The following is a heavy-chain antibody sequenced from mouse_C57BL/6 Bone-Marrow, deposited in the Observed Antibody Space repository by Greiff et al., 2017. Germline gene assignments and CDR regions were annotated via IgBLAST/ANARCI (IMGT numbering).Heavy chain of an antibody. J-gene: IGHJ2*01. CDR1: GFTFSDYG. Sequence: DVMLVESGGGLVKPGGSLKLSCAASGFTFSDYGMHWVRQAPEKGLEWVAYISSGSSTIYYADTVKGRFTISRDNAKNTLFLQMTSLRSEDTAMYYCARGASLPGTTFDYWGQGTTLTVSS. D-gene: IGHD4-1*01. CDR3: ARGASLPGTTFDY. CDR2: ISSGSSTI. V-gene: IGHV5-17*01.